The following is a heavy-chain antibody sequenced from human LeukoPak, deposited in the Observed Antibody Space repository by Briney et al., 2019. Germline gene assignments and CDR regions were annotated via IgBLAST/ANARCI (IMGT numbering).Heavy chain of an antibody. Sequence: ASVKVSCKASGYTFTSYGISWVRQAPGQGLEWMGWISAYNGNTNYAQKLQDRVTMTTDTSTSTAYMELGSLRSDDTAVYYCARVWAIAAAAYHFDYWGQGTLVTVSS. D-gene: IGHD6-13*01. CDR3: ARVWAIAAAAYHFDY. V-gene: IGHV1-18*01. J-gene: IGHJ4*02. CDR2: ISAYNGNT. CDR1: GYTFTSYG.